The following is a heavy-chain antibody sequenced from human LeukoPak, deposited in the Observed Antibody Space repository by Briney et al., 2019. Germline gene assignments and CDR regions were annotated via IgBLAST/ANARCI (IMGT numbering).Heavy chain of an antibody. CDR3: ARAPGWLYFDY. CDR2: IYYSGST. J-gene: IGHJ4*02. D-gene: IGHD5-12*01. V-gene: IGHV4-30-4*01. CDR1: GGSISSGDYY. Sequence: SQTLSLTCTVSGGSISSGDYYWSWIRQPPGKGLEWIGYIYYSGSTYYNPSLKSRVTISVDTSKNQFSLKLGSVTAADTAVYYCARAPGWLYFDYWGQGTLVTVSS.